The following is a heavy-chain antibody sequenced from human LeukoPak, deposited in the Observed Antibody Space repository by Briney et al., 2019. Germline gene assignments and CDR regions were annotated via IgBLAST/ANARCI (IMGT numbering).Heavy chain of an antibody. CDR1: VYTFTSYD. V-gene: IGHV1-8*01. CDR2: MNPNSGNT. Sequence: GASVKVSCKASVYTFTSYDINWVRQATGQGLEWMGWMNPNSGNTGYAQKFQGRVTMTRNTSISTAYMELSSLRSEDTAVYYCARGYSSGWLEDYYYYMDVWGKGTTVTVSS. CDR3: ARGYSSGWLEDYYYYMDV. D-gene: IGHD6-19*01. J-gene: IGHJ6*03.